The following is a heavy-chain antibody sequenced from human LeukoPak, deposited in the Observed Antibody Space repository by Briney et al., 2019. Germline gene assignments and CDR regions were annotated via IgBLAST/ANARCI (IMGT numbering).Heavy chain of an antibody. V-gene: IGHV3-30*02. D-gene: IGHD6-6*01. CDR2: IRYDGSNK. CDR3: AKGSIAAPRGGYFDY. Sequence: PGGSLRLSCAASGFTFSSYGMHWVRQAPGKGLEWVAFIRYDGSNKYYADSVKGRFTISRDNSKNTLYLQMNSLRAEDTAVYYCAKGSIAAPRGGYFDYWGQGTLVTVSS. CDR1: GFTFSSYG. J-gene: IGHJ4*02.